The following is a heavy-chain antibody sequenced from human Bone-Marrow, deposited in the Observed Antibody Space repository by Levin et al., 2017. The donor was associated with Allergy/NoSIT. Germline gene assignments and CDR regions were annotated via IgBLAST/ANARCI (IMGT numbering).Heavy chain of an antibody. CDR2: SNTYTGKP. CDR3: AREGYLDY. CDR1: GYTFTNYA. J-gene: IGHJ4*02. Sequence: KSGGSLRLSCKASGYTFTNYAMNWVRQAPGQGLEWMGWSNTYTGKPTYAPGFTGRFVFSLGTSASTAYMQISSLKAEDTAIYYCAREGYLDYWGQGTLITVSS. V-gene: IGHV7-4-1*02.